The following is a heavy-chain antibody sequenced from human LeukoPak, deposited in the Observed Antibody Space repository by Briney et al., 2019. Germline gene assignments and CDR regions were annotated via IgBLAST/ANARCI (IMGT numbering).Heavy chain of an antibody. CDR1: GGSISNGNYY. J-gene: IGHJ4*02. D-gene: IGHD3-9*01. Sequence: PSQTLSLTCTVSGGSISNGNYYWSWIRQHLGKGLEWIGYVYYSGSTYYSPSLKSRLTISVDTSQNQFSLKLSSVTAADTAVYYCAGVRYFDWRVDSWGQGTLVTVSS. CDR3: AGVRYFDWRVDS. V-gene: IGHV4-31*03. CDR2: VYYSGST.